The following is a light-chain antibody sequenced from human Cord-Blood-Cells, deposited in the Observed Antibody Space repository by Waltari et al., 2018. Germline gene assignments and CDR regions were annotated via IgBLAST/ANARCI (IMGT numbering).Light chain of an antibody. CDR2: WAS. J-gene: IGKJ1*01. V-gene: IGKV4-1*01. CDR3: QQYYSTPWT. CDR1: QSVLYSSNNTNY. Sequence: DIVMTQSQDALSVSLGELASSNCRSSQSVLYSSNNTNYLAWYQQKPGQPPKLLIYWASTRESGVPDRFSGSGSGTDFTLTISSLQAEDVAVYYCQQYYSTPWTFGQGTKVEIK.